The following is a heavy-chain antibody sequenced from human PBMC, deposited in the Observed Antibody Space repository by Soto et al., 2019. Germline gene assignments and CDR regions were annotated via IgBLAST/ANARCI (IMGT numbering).Heavy chain of an antibody. Sequence: QVQLQQSGPGLVKPSQTLSLTCTVSGDSISSDYYHWTWIRQSPGKVLEWIVYIHHSGSILYNPSLKSRVTISVDTSKNQFSLHLTSVTAADTAVYFCAREDDGGDSLDVWGQGTTVTVSS. CDR1: GDSISSDYYH. J-gene: IGHJ6*02. CDR3: AREDDGGDSLDV. D-gene: IGHD2-21*02. V-gene: IGHV4-30-4*08. CDR2: IHHSGSI.